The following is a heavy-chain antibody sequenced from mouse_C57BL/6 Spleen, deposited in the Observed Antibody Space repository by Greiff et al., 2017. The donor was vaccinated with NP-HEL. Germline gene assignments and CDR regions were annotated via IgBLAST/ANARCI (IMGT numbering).Heavy chain of an antibody. Sequence: QVQLQQPGAELVMPGASVKLSCKASGYTFTSYWMHWVKQRPGQGLEWIGEIDPSDSYTNYNQKFKGKSTLTVDKSSSTAYMQLSSLTSEDSAVYYCAILLRRGYAMDYWGQGTSVTVSS. J-gene: IGHJ4*01. D-gene: IGHD1-1*01. CDR3: AILLRRGYAMDY. CDR1: GYTFTSYW. V-gene: IGHV1-69*01. CDR2: IDPSDSYT.